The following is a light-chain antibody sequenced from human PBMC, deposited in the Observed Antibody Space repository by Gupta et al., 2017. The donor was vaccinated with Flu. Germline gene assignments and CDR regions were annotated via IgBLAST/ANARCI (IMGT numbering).Light chain of an antibody. V-gene: IGKV1-33*01. Sequence: SPSATLRSKVNHTLPASPDIRNYLTWFQQKPGEAPKLLIYGASNLETGVPSRFSGSGSGTDFTFTISSLQPEDVATYYCQQYNNLPLTFGGGTKVEI. J-gene: IGKJ4*01. CDR2: GAS. CDR3: QQYNNLPLT. CDR1: PDIRNY.